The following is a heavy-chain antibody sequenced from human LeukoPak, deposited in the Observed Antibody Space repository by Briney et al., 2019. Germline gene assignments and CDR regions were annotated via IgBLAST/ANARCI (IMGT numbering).Heavy chain of an antibody. Sequence: PGGSLRLSCAASGFTFSNYAMNWVRQAPGKGLEWVSGIGSSGNRSYYADSVKGRFIISRDNSKNTLYLQMNSLRAEDTAVYYCAELGITMIGGVWGKGTTVTISS. CDR1: GFTFSNYA. CDR2: IGSSGNRS. D-gene: IGHD3-10*02. J-gene: IGHJ6*04. V-gene: IGHV3-23*01. CDR3: AELGITMIGGV.